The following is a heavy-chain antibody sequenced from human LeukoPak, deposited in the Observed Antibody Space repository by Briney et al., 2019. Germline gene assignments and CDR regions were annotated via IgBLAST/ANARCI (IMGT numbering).Heavy chain of an antibody. Sequence: PSETLSLTCTVSGGSISSSSYYWGWIRQPPGKGLEWIGSIHYSGSTFYNPSLKSRLTISVDTSKNQFSLKLNSVTAADTAVYYCVRGLPGVSSWYFDVWGRGTQVTVSS. V-gene: IGHV4-39*07. CDR3: VRGLPGVSSWYFDV. CDR1: GGSISSSSYY. D-gene: IGHD5/OR15-5a*01. CDR2: IHYSGST. J-gene: IGHJ2*01.